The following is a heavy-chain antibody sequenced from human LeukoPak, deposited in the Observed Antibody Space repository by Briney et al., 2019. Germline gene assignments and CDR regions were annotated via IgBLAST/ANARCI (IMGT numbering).Heavy chain of an antibody. J-gene: IGHJ6*03. Sequence: GGSLRLSCAASELTVSSSYMSWVRQAPGKGLEWVAAIYRDGNTYYADSVRGRFTISRDNSKNTLNLQMSGLRVEDTAVYYCARVPYGNYHYYYMDVWGKGTTVTVSS. D-gene: IGHD3-10*01. CDR3: ARVPYGNYHYYYMDV. CDR1: ELTVSSSY. V-gene: IGHV3-53*01. CDR2: IYRDGNT.